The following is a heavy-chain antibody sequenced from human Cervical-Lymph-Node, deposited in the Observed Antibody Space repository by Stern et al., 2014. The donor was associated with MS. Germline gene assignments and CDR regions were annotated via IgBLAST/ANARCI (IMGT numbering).Heavy chain of an antibody. CDR2: IYYSGRT. J-gene: IGHJ5*02. V-gene: IGHV4-30-4*01. D-gene: IGHD2-2*01. CDR3: ASANCSSTSCPNWFDP. CDR1: GGSISSGDYY. Sequence: QVQLQESGPGLVKPSQTLSLTCTVSGGSISSGDYYWSWIRQPPGKGLEWIVYIYYSGRTYNNPFLKRRLTISVDTSKNQFSLKLSSVTAADTAVYYCASANCSSTSCPNWFDPWGQGTLVTVSS.